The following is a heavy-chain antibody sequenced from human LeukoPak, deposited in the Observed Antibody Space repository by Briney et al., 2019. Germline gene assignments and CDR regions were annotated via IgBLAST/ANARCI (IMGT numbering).Heavy chain of an antibody. Sequence: SETLSLTCAVYGGSFSGYYWSWIRQPPGKGLEWIGEINHSGSTNYNPSLKSRVTISVDTSKNQFSLKLSSVTAADTAAYYCARGFSGTVTTPHWFDPWGQGTLVTVSS. D-gene: IGHD4-11*01. CDR3: ARGFSGTVTTPHWFDP. CDR2: INHSGST. J-gene: IGHJ5*02. CDR1: GGSFSGYY. V-gene: IGHV4-34*01.